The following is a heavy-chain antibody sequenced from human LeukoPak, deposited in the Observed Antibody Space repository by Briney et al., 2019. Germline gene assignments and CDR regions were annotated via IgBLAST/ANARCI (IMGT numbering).Heavy chain of an antibody. Sequence: VASVKVSGKASGGTFSSYGLSWVRQAPGQGLEWMGWISSYNGNTNYAQKLQGRVTMTTDTSTSTAYMELRSLRSDDTAVYYCARDPTLGGSPFYFDYWGQGTLVTVSS. D-gene: IGHD1-26*01. CDR3: ARDPTLGGSPFYFDY. CDR2: ISSYNGNT. V-gene: IGHV1-18*01. J-gene: IGHJ4*02. CDR1: GGTFSSYG.